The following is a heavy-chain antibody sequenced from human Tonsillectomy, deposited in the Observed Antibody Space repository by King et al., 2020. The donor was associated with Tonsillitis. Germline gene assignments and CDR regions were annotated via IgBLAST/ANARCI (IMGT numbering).Heavy chain of an antibody. CDR2: IWYDGSNK. CDR1: GFTFSSYG. V-gene: IGHV3-33*08. Sequence: VQLVESGGGVVQPGRSLRLSCAASGFTFSSYGMHWVRQAPGKGLEWVAVIWYDGSNKYYADSVKGRFTISRDNSKNTLYLQMNSLRAEDTAVYYCASDGDIVVVPAARYYFDYWGQGTLVTVSS. J-gene: IGHJ4*02. D-gene: IGHD2-2*01. CDR3: ASDGDIVVVPAARYYFDY.